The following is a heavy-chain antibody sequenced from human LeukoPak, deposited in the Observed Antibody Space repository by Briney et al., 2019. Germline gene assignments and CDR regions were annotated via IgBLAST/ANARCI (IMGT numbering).Heavy chain of an antibody. Sequence: GGSLRLSCSASGFTFSDYSMHWVRQAPGKGLEYVSAISSNGGSTYYASSVKGRFTISRDNSKNTLYLQMGSLRTEDMAVYYCARALRPNSGSQLRDYWGQGTLVTVSS. D-gene: IGHD1-26*01. V-gene: IGHV3-64*01. CDR2: ISSNGGST. CDR3: ARALRPNSGSQLRDY. CDR1: GFTFSDYS. J-gene: IGHJ4*02.